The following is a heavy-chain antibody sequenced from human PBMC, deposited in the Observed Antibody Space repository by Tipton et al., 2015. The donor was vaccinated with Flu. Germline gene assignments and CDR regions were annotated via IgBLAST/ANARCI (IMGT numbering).Heavy chain of an antibody. V-gene: IGHV4-34*01. D-gene: IGHD3-10*01. CDR1: GGSFSGYY. J-gene: IGHJ6*02. Sequence: LRLSCVVHGGSFSGYYWSWIRRSPGKGLEWIGEIDHSGTTNYSPSLKSQVTISRDTSKIQFSLNMGSVTAADTAVYYCARSVVGSGSQYPVGYYYYGMDVWGQGTTVTGSS. CDR2: IDHSGTT. CDR3: ARSVVGSGSQYPVGYYYYGMDV.